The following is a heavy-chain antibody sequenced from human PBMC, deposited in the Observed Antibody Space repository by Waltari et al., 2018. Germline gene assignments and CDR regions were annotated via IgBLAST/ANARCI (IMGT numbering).Heavy chain of an antibody. CDR1: GFTVSSHY. J-gene: IGHJ3*02. CDR3: ARGGYYYDSSGYYYGYDAFDI. Sequence: EVQLVESGGGLIQPGGSLSLSCAASGFTVSSHYMSWVRQAPGKGLEWVAVIYSGGSTYYADSVKGRFTISRDNSKNTLYLQMNSLRAEDTAVYYCARGGYYYDSSGYYYGYDAFDIWGQGTMVTVSS. CDR2: IYSGGST. D-gene: IGHD3-22*01. V-gene: IGHV3-53*01.